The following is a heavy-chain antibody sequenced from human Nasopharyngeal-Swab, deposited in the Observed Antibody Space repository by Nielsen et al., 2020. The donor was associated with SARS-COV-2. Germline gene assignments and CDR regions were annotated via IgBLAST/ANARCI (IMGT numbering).Heavy chain of an antibody. CDR2: IKSKTDGGTT. Sequence: WIRQSPGKGLEWVGRIKSKTDGGTTDYAAPVKGRFTISRDDSKNTLYLQMNSLKTEDTAVYYCTTELYYYGSGSYYKGFADWGQGTLVTVSS. J-gene: IGHJ4*02. CDR3: TTELYYYGSGSYYKGFAD. D-gene: IGHD3-10*01. V-gene: IGHV3-15*01.